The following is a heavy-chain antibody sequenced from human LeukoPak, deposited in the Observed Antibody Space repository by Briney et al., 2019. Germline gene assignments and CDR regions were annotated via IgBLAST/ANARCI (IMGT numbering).Heavy chain of an antibody. J-gene: IGHJ4*02. CDR3: ASGSSSFYYFDY. CDR2: IYYTGST. Sequence: SETLSLTCTVSGGSISSSYWSWIRQPPGKGLEWIGYIYYTGSTTYNPSLKSRVTISVDTSKNQFSLKLSSVTAADTAVYYCASGSSSFYYFDYWGQGTLVTVSS. D-gene: IGHD6-13*01. CDR1: GGSISSSY. V-gene: IGHV4-59*12.